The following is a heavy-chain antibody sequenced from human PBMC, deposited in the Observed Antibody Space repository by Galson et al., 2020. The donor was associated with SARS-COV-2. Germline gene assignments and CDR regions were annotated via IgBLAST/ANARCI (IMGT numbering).Heavy chain of an antibody. D-gene: IGHD3-16*01. CDR1: GXXXXXXXXX. Sequence: SGPTLVKPTQTLTLTCTFSGXXXXXXXXXXGXXXXXPXXXXXXXXXXXWDDDKRYSPSLKSRLTITKDTSKNQVVLTMTNMDPVDTATYYCAHYVPVGEFFDYWGQGALVSVSS. CDR2: XXWDDDK. CDR3: AHYVPVGEFFDY. J-gene: IGHJ4*02. V-gene: IGHV2-5*02.